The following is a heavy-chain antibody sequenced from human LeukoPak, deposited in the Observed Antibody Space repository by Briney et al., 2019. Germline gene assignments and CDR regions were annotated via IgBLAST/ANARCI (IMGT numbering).Heavy chain of an antibody. Sequence: GGSLRLSCAASGFIFSNYAMSWVRQAPGKGLEWVSAITGSGGTTWYADSVKGHFTISRDNSKNTLYLQMNSLGADDTAIYYCAKWGDSDGLTGYYDSDCWGQGTLVTVSS. V-gene: IGHV3-23*01. CDR3: AKWGDSDGLTGYYDSDC. CDR2: ITGSGGTT. CDR1: GFIFSNYA. D-gene: IGHD3-9*01. J-gene: IGHJ4*02.